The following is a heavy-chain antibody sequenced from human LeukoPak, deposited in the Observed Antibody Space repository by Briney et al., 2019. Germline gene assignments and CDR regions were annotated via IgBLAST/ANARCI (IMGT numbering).Heavy chain of an antibody. D-gene: IGHD5-24*01. CDR2: ISWDGGST. J-gene: IGHJ4*02. CDR3: AKSVSGDGFQVFDY. CDR1: GFTFDDYA. Sequence: GGSLRLSCAASGFTFDDYAMHWVRQAPGKGLEWVSLISWDGGSTYYADSVKGRFTISRDNSKNSLYLQMYSLRAEDTALYYCAKSVSGDGFQVFDYWGQGTLVTVSS. V-gene: IGHV3-43D*03.